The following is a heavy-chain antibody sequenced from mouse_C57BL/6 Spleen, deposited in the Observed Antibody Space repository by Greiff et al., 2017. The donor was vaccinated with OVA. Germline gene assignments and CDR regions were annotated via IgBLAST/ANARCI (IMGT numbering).Heavy chain of an antibody. V-gene: IGHV1-4*01. CDR1: GYTFTSYT. D-gene: IGHD1-1*01. CDR3: ARNYYGSSPYAMDY. CDR2: INPSSGYT. Sequence: QVQLKQSGAELARPGASVKMSCKASGYTFTSYTMHWVKQRPGQGLEWIGYINPSSGYTKYNQKFKDKATLTADKSSSTAYMQLSSLTSEDSAVYYCARNYYGSSPYAMDYWGQGTSVTVSS. J-gene: IGHJ4*01.